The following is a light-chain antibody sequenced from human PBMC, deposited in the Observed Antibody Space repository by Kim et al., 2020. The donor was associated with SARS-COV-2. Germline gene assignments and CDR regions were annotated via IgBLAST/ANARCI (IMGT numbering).Light chain of an antibody. V-gene: IGLV2-8*01. CDR2: EVS. CDR3: GSYAGSNNLV. Sequence: GQSVTISCTGTSSDVGGYNYVSWYQQNPGKAPKLMIYEVSKRPSGVPDRFSCSKSGNTASLTVSGLQAEDEDDYYCGSYAGSNNLVFGGGTQLTVL. CDR1: SSDVGGYNY. J-gene: IGLJ2*01.